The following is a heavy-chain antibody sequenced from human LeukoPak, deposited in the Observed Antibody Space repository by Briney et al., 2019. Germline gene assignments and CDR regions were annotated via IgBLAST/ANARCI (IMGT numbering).Heavy chain of an antibody. Sequence: RSSGTLSLTCAVYGGSFSGYYWSWIRQPPGKGLEWIGEINHSGSTNYNPSLKSRVTISVDTSKNQFSLKLSSVTAADTAVYYCARGGAHYYDSSGYTTPFDPWGQGTLVTVSS. CDR3: ARGGAHYYDSSGYTTPFDP. CDR1: GGSFSGYY. J-gene: IGHJ5*02. D-gene: IGHD3-22*01. V-gene: IGHV4-34*01. CDR2: INHSGST.